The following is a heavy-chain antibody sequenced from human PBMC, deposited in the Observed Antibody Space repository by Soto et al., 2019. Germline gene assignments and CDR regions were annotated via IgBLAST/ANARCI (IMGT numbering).Heavy chain of an antibody. D-gene: IGHD6-19*01. CDR3: AKDRSQSVPHNWFDP. CDR1: GFTFSSYA. CDR2: ISGSGGST. J-gene: IGHJ5*02. Sequence: GGSLRLSCAASGFTFSSYAMSWVRQAPGKGLEWVSAISGSGGSTYYADSVKGRFTISRDNSKNTLYLQMNSLGAEDTAVYYCAKDRSQSVPHNWFDPWGQGTLVTVSS. V-gene: IGHV3-23*01.